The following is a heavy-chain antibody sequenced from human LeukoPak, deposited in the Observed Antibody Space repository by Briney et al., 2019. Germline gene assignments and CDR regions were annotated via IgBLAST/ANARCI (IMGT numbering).Heavy chain of an antibody. CDR2: INHSGST. D-gene: IGHD6-13*01. Sequence: SETLSLICAVYGGSFSGYYWTWIRQPPGKGLERIGEINHSGSTNYNPSLKSRVTISVDTSKNQFSLKLSSVTAADTAVYYCARGLAAAGTTLTDAFDIWGQGTMVTVSS. CDR1: GGSFSGYY. J-gene: IGHJ3*02. CDR3: ARGLAAAGTTLTDAFDI. V-gene: IGHV4-34*01.